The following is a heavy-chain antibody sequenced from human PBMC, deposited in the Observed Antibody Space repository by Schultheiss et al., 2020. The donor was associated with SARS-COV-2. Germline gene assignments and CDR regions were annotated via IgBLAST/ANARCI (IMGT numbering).Heavy chain of an antibody. V-gene: IGHV4-4*07. Sequence: SETLSLTCTVSGGSISSYYLSWIRQPAGKGLEWIGRIYITGSTNYNPSLKSRVTISVDTSKNQFSLKLSSVTAADTAVYYCARVIDWLPPYYYYYMDVWGKGTTVTVSS. J-gene: IGHJ6*03. CDR1: GGSISSYY. D-gene: IGHD3-9*01. CDR2: IYITGST. CDR3: ARVIDWLPPYYYYYMDV.